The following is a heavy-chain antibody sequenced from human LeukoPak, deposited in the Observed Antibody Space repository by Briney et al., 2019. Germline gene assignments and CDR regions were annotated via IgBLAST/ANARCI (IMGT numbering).Heavy chain of an antibody. D-gene: IGHD2-21*01. J-gene: IGHJ6*03. CDR3: ARAIFNYYYYYMDV. CDR2: ISSSGSTI. CDR1: GFTFSDYY. V-gene: IGHV3-11*01. Sequence: PGGSLRLSCAASGFTFSDYYMSWIRQAPGKGLEWVSYISSSGSTIYYADSVKGRFTISRDNAKNSLYLQMNSLRAEDTAVYYCARAIFNYYYYYMDVWGKGTTVTISS.